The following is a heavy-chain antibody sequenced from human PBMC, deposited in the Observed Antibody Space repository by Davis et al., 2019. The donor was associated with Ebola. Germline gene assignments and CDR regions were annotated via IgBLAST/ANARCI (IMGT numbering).Heavy chain of an antibody. V-gene: IGHV1-24*01. D-gene: IGHD3-3*01. CDR2: FDPEHGGA. CDR3: ARPRGRFLEWPI. CDR1: EYTLAELS. Sequence: ASVKVSCKVSEYTLAELSIHWVRQAPGNGLEWMGSFDPEHGGAIYSQKFQGRVSMTDDTSTDTTYMELSSLRSEDTAVYYCARPRGRFLEWPIWGQGTMVTVSS. J-gene: IGHJ3*02.